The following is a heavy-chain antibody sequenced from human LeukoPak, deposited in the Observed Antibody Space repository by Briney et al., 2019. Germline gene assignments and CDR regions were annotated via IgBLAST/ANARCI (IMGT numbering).Heavy chain of an antibody. D-gene: IGHD2-2*01. V-gene: IGHV1-69*13. J-gene: IGHJ4*02. Sequence: SVKVSCKASGYTFTGYYMHWVRQAPGQGLEWMGGIIPIFGTANYAQKFQGRVTITADESTSTAYMELSSLRSEDTAVYYCARVPSPYCSSTSCYFGYWGQGTLVTVSS. CDR3: ARVPSPYCSSTSCYFGY. CDR1: GYTFTGYY. CDR2: IIPIFGTA.